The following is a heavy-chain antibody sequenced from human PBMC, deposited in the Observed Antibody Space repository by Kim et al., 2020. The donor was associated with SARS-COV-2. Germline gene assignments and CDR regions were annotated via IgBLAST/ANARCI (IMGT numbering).Heavy chain of an antibody. CDR1: GFTFSSYA. CDR3: AKYQGRCLEWLLLDYCYYGMDV. J-gene: IGHJ6*02. Sequence: GGSLRLSCAASGFTFSSYAMSWVRQAPGKGLEWVSAISGSGGSTYYADAVKGRFTISRDNSKNTLYLQMNSLRAEDTAVYYCAKYQGRCLEWLLLDYCYYGMDVWGQGTTVTVSS. V-gene: IGHV3-23*01. CDR2: ISGSGGST. D-gene: IGHD3-3*01.